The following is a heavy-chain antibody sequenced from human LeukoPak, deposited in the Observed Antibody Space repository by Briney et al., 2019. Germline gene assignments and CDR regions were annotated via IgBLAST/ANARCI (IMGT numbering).Heavy chain of an antibody. D-gene: IGHD3-22*01. V-gene: IGHV4-39*07. CDR3: ATEHYYYDSSGYYSDYFDY. Sequence: SETLSLTCTVSGSSISSTSYYWGWIRQPPGKGLEWIGSIYYSGSMYYNPSLKSRVTMSVDTSKNQLSLKLSSVTAADTAVYYCATEHYYYDSSGYYSDYFDYWGQGTLVTVSS. CDR1: GSSISSTSYY. J-gene: IGHJ4*02. CDR2: IYYSGSM.